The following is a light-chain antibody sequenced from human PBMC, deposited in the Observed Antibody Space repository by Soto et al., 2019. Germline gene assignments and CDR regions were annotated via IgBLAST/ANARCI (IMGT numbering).Light chain of an antibody. V-gene: IGKV1D-12*01. CDR3: QQGDSFPVT. J-gene: IGKJ5*01. CDR1: QGIGRW. Sequence: DVQMTQYPSSVSASVGDRVTITCRASQGIGRWLAWYQQRPGKAPSFLIYAASSLQGGDPSRFSGNGSGTDFTLTISNLQPEDFATYFCQQGDSFPVTFGQGTRLEMK. CDR2: AAS.